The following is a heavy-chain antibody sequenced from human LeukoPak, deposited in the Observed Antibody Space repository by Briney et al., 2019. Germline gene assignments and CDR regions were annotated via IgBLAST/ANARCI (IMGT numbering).Heavy chain of an antibody. CDR3: ARGRRDCSGYDKWSFDY. V-gene: IGHV3-23*01. J-gene: IGHJ4*02. CDR2: ISGSGGST. CDR1: GFTFSSYA. D-gene: IGHD5-12*01. Sequence: GGSLRLSCAASGFTFSSYAMSWVRQAPGKGLEWVSAISGSGGSTYCADSVKGRFTISRDNAKNSLYLQMNSLRAEDTAVYYCARGRRDCSGYDKWSFDYWGQGTLVTVSS.